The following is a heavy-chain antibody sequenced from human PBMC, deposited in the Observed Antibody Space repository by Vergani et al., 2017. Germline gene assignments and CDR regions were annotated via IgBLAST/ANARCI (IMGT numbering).Heavy chain of an antibody. CDR2: IKRDGTET. V-gene: IGHV3-7*01. Sequence: EVHLEESGGGLVQPGGSLRLSCAASVFTFGDYSMAWIRLAPGKGLDWVSSIKRDGTETFYVDSVKGRFTISRDNAKTTLYLQMNSMRDEDRGVYYCARISGGSAPYLHYWGQGTPVTVAS. CDR1: VFTFGDYS. CDR3: ARISGGSAPYLHY. D-gene: IGHD2-15*01. J-gene: IGHJ4*02.